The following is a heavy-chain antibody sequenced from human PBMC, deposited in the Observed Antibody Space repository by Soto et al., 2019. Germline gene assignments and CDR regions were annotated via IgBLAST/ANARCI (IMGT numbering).Heavy chain of an antibody. CDR2: IYYSGTT. V-gene: IGHV4-31*03. Sequence: QVQLQESGPGLVKASETLSLTCTVSGGSISTGGYYWSWIRQHPGKGLEWIGYIYYSGTTYYNPSLKSRVTISVDTSKNQFSLKLSSVTAADTATYYCARNWYLRQSGNNWFDPWGQGTLVTVSS. J-gene: IGHJ5*02. CDR3: ARNWYLRQSGNNWFDP. CDR1: GGSISTGGYY. D-gene: IGHD2-15*01.